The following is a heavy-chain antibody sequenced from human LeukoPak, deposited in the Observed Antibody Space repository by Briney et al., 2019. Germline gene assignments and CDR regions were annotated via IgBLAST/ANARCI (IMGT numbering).Heavy chain of an antibody. V-gene: IGHV1-18*01. Sequence: ASVKVSCKASGYTFTSYGISWVRQAPGQGLEWMGWISAYNGNINYAQKLQGRVTMTTDTSTSTAYMELRSLRSDDTAVYYCARDRLESGYSSGWSDYWGQGTLVTVSS. J-gene: IGHJ4*02. CDR2: ISAYNGNI. CDR3: ARDRLESGYSSGWSDY. CDR1: GYTFTSYG. D-gene: IGHD6-19*01.